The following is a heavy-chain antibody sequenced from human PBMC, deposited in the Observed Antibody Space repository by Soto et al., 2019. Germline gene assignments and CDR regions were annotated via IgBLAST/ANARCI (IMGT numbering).Heavy chain of an antibody. CDR1: GGSFSGYY. Sequence: SLTCAVYGGSFSGYYWSWIRQPPGKGLEWIGEINHSGSTNYNPSLKSRVTISVDTSKNQFSLKLSSVTAADTAVYYCASGLVTTLHYWGQGTLVTVSS. J-gene: IGHJ4*02. CDR3: ASGLVTTLHY. D-gene: IGHD4-17*01. V-gene: IGHV4-34*01. CDR2: INHSGST.